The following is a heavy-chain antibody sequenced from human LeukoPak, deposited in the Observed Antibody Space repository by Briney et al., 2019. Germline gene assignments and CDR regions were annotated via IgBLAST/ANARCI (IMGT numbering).Heavy chain of an antibody. D-gene: IGHD6-13*01. Sequence: PGGSLRLSCAASGFTFDDYGMSWVRQAPGKGLEWVSLISGDGGSTYYADSVKGRFTISRDNSKNSLYLQMNSLRTEDTALYYCAKVAAAIIPYYFDYWGQGTLVTVSS. CDR2: ISGDGGST. J-gene: IGHJ4*02. CDR1: GFTFDDYG. V-gene: IGHV3-43*02. CDR3: AKVAAAIIPYYFDY.